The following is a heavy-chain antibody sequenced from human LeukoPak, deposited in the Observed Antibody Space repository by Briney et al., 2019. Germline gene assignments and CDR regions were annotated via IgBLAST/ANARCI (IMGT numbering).Heavy chain of an antibody. Sequence: ASVKVSCKASGYTFTSYDINWVRQATGQGLEWMGWMNPNSGNTGYAQKFQGRVTITRNTSISTAYMELSSLRSEDTAVYYCARGLRFLEWANDYWGQGTLATVSS. CDR2: MNPNSGNT. CDR1: GYTFTSYD. CDR3: ARGLRFLEWANDY. V-gene: IGHV1-8*03. J-gene: IGHJ4*02. D-gene: IGHD3-3*01.